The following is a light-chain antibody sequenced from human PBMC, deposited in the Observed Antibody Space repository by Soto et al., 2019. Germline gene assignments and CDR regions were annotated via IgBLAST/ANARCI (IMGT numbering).Light chain of an antibody. CDR1: QSISSW. CDR2: DAS. V-gene: IGKV1-5*01. Sequence: DIQMTQSPSTLSASVGDRVTITCRASQSISSWLAWYQQKPGKAPKLLIYDASSLASGVPSRFSGSGSGTEFTLTISSLQPDDFATYYCQQYTSYPTFGQGTKVEIK. CDR3: QQYTSYPT. J-gene: IGKJ1*01.